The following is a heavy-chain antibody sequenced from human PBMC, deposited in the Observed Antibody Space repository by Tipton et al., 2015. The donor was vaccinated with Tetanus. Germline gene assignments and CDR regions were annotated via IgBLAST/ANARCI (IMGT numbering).Heavy chain of an antibody. Sequence: TLSLTCAVYGGSFSGYYWSWIRQPPGKGLEWIGEINHSGSTNYNPSLKSRVTISVDTSKNQFSLKLSSVTAADTAVYYCAGVPAATRSYYFDYWGQGTLVTVSS. V-gene: IGHV4-34*01. J-gene: IGHJ4*02. D-gene: IGHD2-2*01. CDR3: AGVPAATRSYYFDY. CDR1: GGSFSGYY. CDR2: INHSGST.